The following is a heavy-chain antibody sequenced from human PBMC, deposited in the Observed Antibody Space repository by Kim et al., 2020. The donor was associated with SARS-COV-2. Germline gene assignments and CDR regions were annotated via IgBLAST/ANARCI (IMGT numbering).Heavy chain of an antibody. V-gene: IGHV3-30*18. CDR3: AKDYGSWLELPPYYFDY. D-gene: IGHD1-7*01. CDR2: ISYDGSNK. Sequence: GGSLRLSCAASGFTFSSYGMHWVRQAPGKGLEWVAVISYDGSNKYYADSVKGRFTISRDNSKNTLYLQMNSLRAEDTAVYYCAKDYGSWLELPPYYFDYWGQGTLVTVSS. CDR1: GFTFSSYG. J-gene: IGHJ4*02.